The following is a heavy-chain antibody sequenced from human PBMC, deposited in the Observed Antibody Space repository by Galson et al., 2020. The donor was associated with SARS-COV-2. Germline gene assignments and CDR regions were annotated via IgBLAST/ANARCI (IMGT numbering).Heavy chain of an antibody. D-gene: IGHD3-22*01. V-gene: IGHV4-38-2*02. CDR2: VYPSGTT. J-gene: IGHJ2*01. CDR1: GYSVSTPNH. CDR3: AGQGVNMIVLVTVPGWYFDL. Sequence: SQTLSLTCTVSGYSVSTPNHWGWVRQPPGRGLEWIGNVYPSGTTYYNPSLKRRVPISVDTSKIQFSLRLDSVTAADTALYYCAGQGVNMIVLVTVPGWYFDLWGRGTLVTVSS.